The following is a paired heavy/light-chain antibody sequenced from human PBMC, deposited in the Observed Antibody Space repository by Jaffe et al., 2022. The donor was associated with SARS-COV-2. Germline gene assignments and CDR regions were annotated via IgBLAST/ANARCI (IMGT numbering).Light chain of an antibody. CDR2: DSS. CDR1: QGITNY. J-gene: IGKJ3*01. Sequence: DIQMTQSPSSLSASVGDRVTITCRASQGITNYLAWYQQKSGSAPKLLIYDSSTLQSGVPSRFSGSGAGTDFTLTISSLQPEDVATYYCQTYSRVPFTFGPGTKVDIK. CDR3: QTYSRVPFT. V-gene: IGKV1-27*01.
Heavy chain of an antibody. Sequence: EVQLLESGGGLVQPGGSLRLSCAASGFTFSNNAINWVRQAPGKGLEWVSITSGSGDRTHYADSVKGRFTISRDNSKNTVSLQMNSLRAEDTAVYYCAKDRSGRFYDGLDIWGQGTMVTVSS. J-gene: IGHJ3*02. V-gene: IGHV3-23*01. D-gene: IGHD1-26*01. CDR3: AKDRSGRFYDGLDI. CDR2: TSGSGDRT. CDR1: GFTFSNNA.